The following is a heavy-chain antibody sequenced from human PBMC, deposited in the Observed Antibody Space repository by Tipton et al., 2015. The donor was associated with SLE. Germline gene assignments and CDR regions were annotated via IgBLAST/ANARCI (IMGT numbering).Heavy chain of an antibody. CDR1: GGSFSGYY. V-gene: IGHV4-34*01. Sequence: TLSLTCAVYGGSFSGYYWNWIRQPPGKGLEWIGEINHSGGTNYNPSLKSRVTISVDTSKNQFSLKLSSVTAADTAVYYCARKRNGMGIWGQGTMVTVSS. D-gene: IGHD5-24*01. J-gene: IGHJ3*02. CDR3: ARKRNGMGI. CDR2: INHSGGT.